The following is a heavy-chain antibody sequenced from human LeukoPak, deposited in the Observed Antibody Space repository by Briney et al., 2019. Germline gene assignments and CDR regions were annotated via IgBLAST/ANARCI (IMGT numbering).Heavy chain of an antibody. D-gene: IGHD3-10*01. CDR1: GFTFSSYG. V-gene: IGHV3-30*02. CDR3: AKDRIIYGSGSYTSYDY. Sequence: GGSLRLSCAASGFTFSSYGMHWVRQAPGKGLEWVAFIRYDGSNKYYADSVKGRFTISRDNSKNMLYLQMNSLRAEDTAVYYCAKDRIIYGSGSYTSYDYWGQGTLVTVSS. CDR2: IRYDGSNK. J-gene: IGHJ4*02.